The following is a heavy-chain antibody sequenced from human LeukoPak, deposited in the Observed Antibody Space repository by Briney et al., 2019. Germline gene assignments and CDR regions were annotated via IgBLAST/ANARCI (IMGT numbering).Heavy chain of an antibody. CDR2: ISGSGGST. J-gene: IGHJ4*02. Sequence: PGGSLSLSCAASGFTFSSYAMSWVRQAPGKVLEWVGAISGSGGSTYYADSVEGRFTICRDNSANPMYLRVNSVRGEDTAVYYCAKDPTTLDYGRNSEIDYWGQGTLVTVSS. V-gene: IGHV3-23*01. CDR1: GFTFSSYA. D-gene: IGHD4-23*01. CDR3: AKDPTTLDYGRNSEIDY.